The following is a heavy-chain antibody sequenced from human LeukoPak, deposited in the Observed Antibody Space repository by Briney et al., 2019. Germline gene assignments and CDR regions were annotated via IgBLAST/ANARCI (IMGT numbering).Heavy chain of an antibody. CDR1: GGSIRNASHY. CDR3: ARDDNFSAWYPNDAFDI. D-gene: IGHD2-15*01. Sequence: SETLSLTCTVSGGSIRNASHYWVWIRQPPGQGLEWIGSIYYTGTAYYNPSLVRATISIDTSKNQFSLKLNSVTVADTAVYYCARDDNFSAWYPNDAFDIWGQGTMVTVSS. J-gene: IGHJ3*02. V-gene: IGHV4-39*07. CDR2: IYYTGTA.